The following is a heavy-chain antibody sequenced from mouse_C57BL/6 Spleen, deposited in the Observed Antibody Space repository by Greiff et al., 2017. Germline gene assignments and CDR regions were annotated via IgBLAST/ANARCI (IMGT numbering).Heavy chain of an antibody. V-gene: IGHV1-26*01. CDR1: GYTFTDYY. CDR3: ARNYGNSYWYFDV. J-gene: IGHJ1*03. CDR2: INPNNGGT. D-gene: IGHD2-1*01. Sequence: IQLQQSGPELVKPGASVKISCKASGYTFTDYYMNWVKQSHGKSLEWIGDINPNNGGTSYNQKFKGKATLTVDKSSSTAYMELRSLTSEDSAVYYCARNYGNSYWYFDVWGTGTTVTVSS.